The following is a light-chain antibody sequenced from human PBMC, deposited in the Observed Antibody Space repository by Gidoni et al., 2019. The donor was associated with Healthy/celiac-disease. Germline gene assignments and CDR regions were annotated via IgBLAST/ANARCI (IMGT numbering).Light chain of an antibody. CDR2: DVS. J-gene: IGLJ1*01. Sequence: QSALHQPRPVSGSPGSSVTISCTGPSSDVGGYHYVSWYQQHPGKAPQLMIYDVSKRPSGVPDRFSGSKSGNTASLTISGLQAEDEADYYCCSYAGSYTYVFGTGTKVTVL. CDR1: SSDVGGYHY. V-gene: IGLV2-11*01. CDR3: CSYAGSYTYV.